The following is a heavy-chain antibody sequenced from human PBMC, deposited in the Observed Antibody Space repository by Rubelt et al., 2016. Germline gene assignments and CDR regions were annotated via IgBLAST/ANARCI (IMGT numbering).Heavy chain of an antibody. CDR1: GFTFGDYT. CDR2: INHSGST. J-gene: IGHJ4*01. V-gene: IGHV4-34*01. Sequence: VQLVESGGGLVQPGRSLRLSCTASGFTFGDYTVSWIRQPPGKGLEWIGEINHSGSTTYNPSLKSRVTILVDTSKNQFSLKLTSVTAADTAVYYCARVVLGSGYEEYWGHGTLVTVSS. CDR3: ARVVLGSGYEEY. D-gene: IGHD5-12*01.